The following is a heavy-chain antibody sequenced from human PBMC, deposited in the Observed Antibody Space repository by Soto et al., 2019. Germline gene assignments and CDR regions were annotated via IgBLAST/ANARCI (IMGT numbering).Heavy chain of an antibody. CDR2: ISYDGSNK. V-gene: IGHV3-30-3*01. Sequence: GGSLRLSCAASGFTCSSYAMHWVRQAPGKGLEWVAVISYDGSNKYYADSVKGRFTISRDNSKNTLYLQMNSLRAEDTAVYYCARVGCSSTSCNRNYYYYGMDVWGQGTTVTVSS. D-gene: IGHD2-2*01. J-gene: IGHJ6*02. CDR1: GFTCSSYA. CDR3: ARVGCSSTSCNRNYYYYGMDV.